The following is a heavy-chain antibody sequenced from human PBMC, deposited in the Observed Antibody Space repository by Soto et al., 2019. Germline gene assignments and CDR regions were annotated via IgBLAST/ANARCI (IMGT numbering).Heavy chain of an antibody. CDR3: ARGYGSGSYNWFDP. D-gene: IGHD3-10*01. Sequence: SETLSLTCAVYGGSFSGYYWSWIRQPPGKGLEWIGEINHSGSTNYNPSLKSRVTISVDTSKNQFSLKLSSVTAADTAVYYCARGYGSGSYNWFDPWGQGTLVTVSS. V-gene: IGHV4-34*01. CDR2: INHSGST. J-gene: IGHJ5*02. CDR1: GGSFSGYY.